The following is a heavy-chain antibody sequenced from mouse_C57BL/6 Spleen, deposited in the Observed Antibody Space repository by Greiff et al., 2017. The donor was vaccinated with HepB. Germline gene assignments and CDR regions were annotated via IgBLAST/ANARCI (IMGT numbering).Heavy chain of an antibody. Sequence: QVQLQQPGAELVKPGASVKLSCKASGYTFTSYWMHWVKQRPGQGLEWIGMIHPNSGSTNYNEKFKSKATLTVDKSSSTAYMQLSSLTSEDSAVYYCARSGGAYGSSCFDYWGQGTTLTVSS. D-gene: IGHD1-1*01. CDR2: IHPNSGST. CDR3: ARSGGAYGSSCFDY. J-gene: IGHJ2*01. V-gene: IGHV1-64*01. CDR1: GYTFTSYW.